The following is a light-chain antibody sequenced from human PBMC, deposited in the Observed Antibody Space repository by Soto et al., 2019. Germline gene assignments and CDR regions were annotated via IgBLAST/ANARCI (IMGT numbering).Light chain of an antibody. CDR2: AAS. V-gene: IGKV1-39*01. Sequence: DIQMTQSPSSLSASVGDRVTITCRASQSISSYLNWYQQKPGKAPRLLIYAASSLQSGDPSRFSGSGSGTDFTLTISSLQPEDFATYYCQQSYSTPWTVGQGTKVDSK. J-gene: IGKJ1*01. CDR3: QQSYSTPWT. CDR1: QSISSY.